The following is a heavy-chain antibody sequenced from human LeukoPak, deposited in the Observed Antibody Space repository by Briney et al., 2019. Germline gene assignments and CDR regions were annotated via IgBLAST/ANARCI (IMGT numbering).Heavy chain of an antibody. V-gene: IGHV1-69*13. CDR1: GGTFSSYA. D-gene: IGHD5-18*01. Sequence: SVKVSCKASGGTFSSYAISWVRQAPGQGLEWMGGIIPILGTANYAQKFQGRVTITADESTSTAYMELSSLRSEDTAVYYCARGTGYSYGSDYYYYGMDVWGQGTTVTVSS. CDR2: IIPILGTA. J-gene: IGHJ6*02. CDR3: ARGTGYSYGSDYYYYGMDV.